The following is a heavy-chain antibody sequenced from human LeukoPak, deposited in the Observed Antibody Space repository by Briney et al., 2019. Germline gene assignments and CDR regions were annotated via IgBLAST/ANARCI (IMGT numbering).Heavy chain of an antibody. D-gene: IGHD3/OR15-3a*01. CDR1: GVSINSRDYY. Sequence: PSETLSLTCSVSGVSINSRDYYWNWVRQAPGKALEWIGCIYSSGNSYFGPSFQRRAAISVDTSKNYLSLTLTSLTAADTSFYACVRGAMISKPWDVWGQGTLVTVSS. CDR2: IYSSGNS. CDR3: VRGAMISKPWDV. V-gene: IGHV4-39*01. J-gene: IGHJ4*02.